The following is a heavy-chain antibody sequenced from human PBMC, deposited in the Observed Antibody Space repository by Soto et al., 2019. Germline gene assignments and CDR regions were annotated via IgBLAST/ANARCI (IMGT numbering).Heavy chain of an antibody. CDR2: MNPNSGNT. CDR3: ARAPAAMVKSDPYYMDV. D-gene: IGHD5-18*01. Sequence: ASVKVSCKASGYTFTSYDINWVRQATGQGLEWMGWMNPNSGNTGYAQKFQGRVTMTRNTSISTAYMELSSLRSEDTAVYYCARAPAAMVKSDPYYMDVWGKGTTVTVSS. J-gene: IGHJ6*03. V-gene: IGHV1-8*01. CDR1: GYTFTSYD.